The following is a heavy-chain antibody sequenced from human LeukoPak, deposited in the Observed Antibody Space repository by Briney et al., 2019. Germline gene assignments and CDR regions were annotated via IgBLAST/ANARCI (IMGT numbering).Heavy chain of an antibody. CDR2: IYTSGST. Sequence: SETLSLTCTASVGSISSYCRSWIRQPAGQGLEWIGRIYTSGSTNYNPSLKSRVTMSVDTSKNQFSLKLSSVTAADTAVYYCARFYSSSPYNGFDPWGQGTLVTVSS. D-gene: IGHD6-13*01. CDR3: ARFYSSSPYNGFDP. CDR1: VGSISSYC. V-gene: IGHV4-4*07. J-gene: IGHJ5*02.